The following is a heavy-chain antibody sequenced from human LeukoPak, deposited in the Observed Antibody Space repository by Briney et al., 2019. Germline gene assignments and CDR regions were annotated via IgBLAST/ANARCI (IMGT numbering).Heavy chain of an antibody. D-gene: IGHD1-26*01. J-gene: IGHJ6*03. Sequence: GASVKVSCKASGGTFSSYAISWVRQAPGQGLEWMGGIIPIFGTANYAQKFQGRVTITTDESTSTAYMELSSLRSEDTAVYYCARSSSIVGATTVRYYDYYMDVWGKGTTVTVSS. CDR2: IIPIFGTA. CDR3: ARSSSIVGATTVRYYDYYMDV. CDR1: GGTFSSYA. V-gene: IGHV1-69*05.